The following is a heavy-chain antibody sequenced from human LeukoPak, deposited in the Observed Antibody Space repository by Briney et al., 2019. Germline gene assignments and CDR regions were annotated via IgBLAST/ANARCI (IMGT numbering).Heavy chain of an antibody. J-gene: IGHJ4*02. CDR1: GFTFSNAW. Sequence: PGGSLRLSCAVSGFTFSNAWMSWVRQAPGKGLEWVGRLKSKTDGGTTDYAAPVKGRLTISRDDSKNTLYLQMNSLKTEDTAVYYCARDPMGYCGGDCSHFDYWGQGTRVTVSS. CDR2: LKSKTDGGTT. CDR3: ARDPMGYCGGDCSHFDY. D-gene: IGHD2-21*02. V-gene: IGHV3-15*01.